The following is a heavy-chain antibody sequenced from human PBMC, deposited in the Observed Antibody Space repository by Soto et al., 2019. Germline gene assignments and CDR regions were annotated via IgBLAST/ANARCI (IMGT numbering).Heavy chain of an antibody. D-gene: IGHD2-15*01. Sequence: PSETLSLTSTVPGASISSYCCSWIRQPPGKGLEWIGYIYYSGSTNYNPSLKSRVTISVDTSKNQFSLKLSSVTAADTAVYYCARRWGSAADDWGQGTPVTV. J-gene: IGHJ4*02. V-gene: IGHV4-59*08. CDR2: IYYSGST. CDR3: ARRWGSAADD. CDR1: GASISSYC.